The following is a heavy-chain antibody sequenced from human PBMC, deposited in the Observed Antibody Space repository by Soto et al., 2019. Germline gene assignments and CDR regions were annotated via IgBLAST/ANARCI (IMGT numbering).Heavy chain of an antibody. CDR1: GFTFSSYG. CDR2: IWYDGSNK. CDR3: AIASGGSGYEAPSYYYYYYMAV. Sequence: QVQLVESGGGVVQPGRSLRLSCAASGFTFSSYGMHWVRQAPGKGLEWVAVIWYDGSNKYYADSVKGRFTISRDNSRNTLNLHRISLRAEDTAVYYCAIASGGSGYEAPSYYYYYYMAVWGEGTTVTVTS. D-gene: IGHD3-3*01. V-gene: IGHV3-33*01. J-gene: IGHJ6*03.